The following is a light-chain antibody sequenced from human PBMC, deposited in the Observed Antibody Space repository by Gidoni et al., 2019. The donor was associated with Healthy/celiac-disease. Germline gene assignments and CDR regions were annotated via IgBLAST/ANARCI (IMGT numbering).Light chain of an antibody. J-gene: IGKJ5*01. CDR1: QSVSSSY. Sequence: EIVLTQSPGTLSLSPGERDTLSCRASQSVSSSYLAWYQQKPGQAPRLLISGASSRATGIPDRFSGSGSGTDFTLTISRLEPEDFAVYYCQQYGSSSTFGQGTRLEIK. CDR2: GAS. CDR3: QQYGSSST. V-gene: IGKV3-20*01.